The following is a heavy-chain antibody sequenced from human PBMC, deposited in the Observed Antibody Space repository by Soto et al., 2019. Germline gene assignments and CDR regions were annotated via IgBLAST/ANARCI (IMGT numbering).Heavy chain of an antibody. Sequence: EVQLLESGGGLVQPGGSLRLSCAASGFTFSSYAMSWVRQAPGKGLEWVSAISGSGGSTYYADSVKGRFTISRDNSQNTLYLQMNSLRAEDTAVYYCAKDRHGYSSGWVLDYWGQGTLVTVSS. CDR3: AKDRHGYSSGWVLDY. V-gene: IGHV3-23*01. J-gene: IGHJ4*02. CDR1: GFTFSSYA. CDR2: ISGSGGST. D-gene: IGHD6-19*01.